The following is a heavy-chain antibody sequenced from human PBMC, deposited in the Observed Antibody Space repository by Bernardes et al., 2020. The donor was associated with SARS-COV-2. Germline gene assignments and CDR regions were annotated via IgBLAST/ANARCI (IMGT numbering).Heavy chain of an antibody. CDR3: AHARGTGNSPVFDY. CDR2: IYWDDDK. V-gene: IGHV2-5*02. CDR1: GFSLSTPAVG. J-gene: IGHJ4*02. Sequence: GPTLVKPTQTLTLTCTFSGFSLSTPAVGVGWIRQTPGKALEWLTLIYWDDDKRYSPSLKSRLTITKDTSKNQAVLTMTNMDPVDTATYYCAHARGTGNSPVFDYWGQGTLVTVSS. D-gene: IGHD2-8*02.